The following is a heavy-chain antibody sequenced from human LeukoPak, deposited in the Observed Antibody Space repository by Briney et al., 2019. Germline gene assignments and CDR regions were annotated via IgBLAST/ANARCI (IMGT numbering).Heavy chain of an antibody. CDR3: ARDFTVTTPLDY. CDR1: GSSFTGYY. V-gene: IGHV1-2*02. CDR2: INPNSGGT. D-gene: IGHD4-17*01. J-gene: IGHJ4*02. Sequence: GASVKVSCKAAGSSFTGYYMHRVRQAPGQGLEWMGWINPNSGGTNHAQKFYVRGPMTMSTSISTDSMELSRLRSDDAAVYYCARDFTVTTPLDYWGQGTLVTVSS.